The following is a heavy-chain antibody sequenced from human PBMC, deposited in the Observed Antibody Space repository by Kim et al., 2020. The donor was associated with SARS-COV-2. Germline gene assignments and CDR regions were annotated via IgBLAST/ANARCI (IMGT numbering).Heavy chain of an antibody. Sequence: GGSLRLSCAASGFTFSGSAIHWVRQASGKGLAWVGRIRSKTNSYATTYAASVRGRFSISRDDSKNTAYLQMNNLKTEDTAVYYCTSVPATNSGFWDAFDIWGRGTKVTVSS. D-gene: IGHD1-1*01. CDR3: TSVPATNSGFWDAFDI. CDR2: IRSKTNSYAT. CDR1: GFTFSGSA. V-gene: IGHV3-73*01. J-gene: IGHJ3*02.